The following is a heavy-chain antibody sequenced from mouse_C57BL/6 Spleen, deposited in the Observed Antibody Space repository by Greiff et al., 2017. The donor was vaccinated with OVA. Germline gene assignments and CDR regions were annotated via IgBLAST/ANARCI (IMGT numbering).Heavy chain of an antibody. V-gene: IGHV1-55*01. D-gene: IGHD1-1*01. CDR3: ARCPIDYYGSSYDWYFDV. CDR1: GYTFTSYW. CDR2: IYPGSGST. J-gene: IGHJ1*03. Sequence: QVQLQQPGAELVKPGASVKMSCKASGYTFTSYWITWVKQRPGQGLEWIGDIYPGSGSTNYNEKFKSKATLTVDTSSSTAYMQLSSLTSEDSAVYYGARCPIDYYGSSYDWYFDVWGTGTTVTVAS.